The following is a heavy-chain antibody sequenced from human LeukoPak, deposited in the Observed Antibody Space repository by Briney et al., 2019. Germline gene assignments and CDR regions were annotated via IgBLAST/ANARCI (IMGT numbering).Heavy chain of an antibody. Sequence: TSVKVTCKVSGYTLTELSMHWVRQAPGKGLEWMGGFDPEDGETIYAQKFQGRVTMTEDTSTDTAYMELSSLRSEDTAVYYCASSDCSSTSCSFDYWGQGTLVTVSS. CDR2: FDPEDGET. CDR3: ASSDCSSTSCSFDY. CDR1: GYTLTELS. V-gene: IGHV1-24*01. J-gene: IGHJ4*02. D-gene: IGHD2-2*01.